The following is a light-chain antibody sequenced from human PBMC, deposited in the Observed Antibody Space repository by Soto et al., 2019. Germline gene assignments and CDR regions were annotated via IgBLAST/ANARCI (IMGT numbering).Light chain of an antibody. CDR3: EHYGTAPYT. V-gene: IGKV3-20*01. J-gene: IGKJ2*01. CDR2: GTS. CDR1: QSVNSSY. Sequence: ETVVTQSPVTLSLSPGERATLSCRASQSVNSSYFAWYQKKPGQATRLLIHGTSNGASGIPDMFSGSGSGTDFTITISRLEHEDFAVYYCEHYGTAPYTFGQGTTLEYK.